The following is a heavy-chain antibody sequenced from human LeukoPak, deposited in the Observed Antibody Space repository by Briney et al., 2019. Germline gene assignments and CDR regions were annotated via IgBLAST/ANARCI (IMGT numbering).Heavy chain of an antibody. CDR2: ISSDGINT. D-gene: IGHD3-22*01. J-gene: IGHJ5*02. V-gene: IGHV3-74*01. Sequence: PGGSLRLSCAASGFTISGYWMHWVRQAPGKGLVWVSRISSDGINTSYADSVKGRFTISRDNAKNTLNLQMNSLRAEDTAVYYCARDLGQYYDTSDNWFDPWGQGTLVTVSS. CDR1: GFTISGYW. CDR3: ARDLGQYYDTSDNWFDP.